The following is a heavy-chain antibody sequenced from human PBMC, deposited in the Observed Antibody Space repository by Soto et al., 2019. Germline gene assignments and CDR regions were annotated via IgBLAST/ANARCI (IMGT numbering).Heavy chain of an antibody. J-gene: IGHJ4*02. CDR3: ARYVDTAMWTDY. V-gene: IGHV2-5*01. CDR2: IYWNDDK. D-gene: IGHD5-18*01. Sequence: QITLKESGPTLVKPTQTLTLTCTFSGFSLSTSGVGVGWIRQPPGKALEWLALIYWNDDKRYSPSLKSRLTITKDTSKNQVVLTMTNMDPVDTATYYYARYVDTAMWTDYWGQGTLVTVSS. CDR1: GFSLSTSGVG.